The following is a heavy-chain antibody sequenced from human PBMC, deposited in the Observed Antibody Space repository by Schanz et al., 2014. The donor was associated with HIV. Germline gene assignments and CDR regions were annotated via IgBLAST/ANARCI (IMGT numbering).Heavy chain of an antibody. D-gene: IGHD3-10*01. J-gene: IGHJ4*02. Sequence: VVLVESGGGLIQPGGSLRLSCAVSGLTFSAYGMNWVRQAPGKGPEWVAVGAHNGNVKYYADSVKGRFAISRDNSKNTLVLQMNSLGAEDTAVYYCAKEGSSFSSTYYDSWGQGTLVTVSS. V-gene: IGHV3-30*18. CDR1: GLTFSAYG. CDR3: AKEGSSFSSTYYDS. CDR2: GAHNGNVK.